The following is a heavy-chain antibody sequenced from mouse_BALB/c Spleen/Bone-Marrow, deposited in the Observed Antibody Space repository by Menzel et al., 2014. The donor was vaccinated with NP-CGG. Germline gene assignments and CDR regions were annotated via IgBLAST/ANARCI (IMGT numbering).Heavy chain of an antibody. CDR3: ASYYYGSSSFAY. D-gene: IGHD1-1*01. CDR1: GFNIKDTY. Sequence: VQLKESGAELVKPGASVKSSCTASGFNIKDTYMHWVKQRPEQGLEWIGRIDPANGNTKYDPKFQGKATITADTSSNTAYLQLSSLTSEDTAVYYYASYYYGSSSFAYWGQGTMVTVSA. J-gene: IGHJ3*01. CDR2: IDPANGNT. V-gene: IGHV14-3*02.